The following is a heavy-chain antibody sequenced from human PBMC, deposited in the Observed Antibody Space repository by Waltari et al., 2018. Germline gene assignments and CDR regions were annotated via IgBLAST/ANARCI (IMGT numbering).Heavy chain of an antibody. CDR1: GFTCRYVG. Sequence: HLVESGGGVVQPGGSLTLSCAASGFTCRYVGMPWVRQAPGKGLEWVVFIRYDGSNQEYVDSVKGRFSISRDNSRNTVYLQMNSLRVEDTAVYYCAKDRGGGYGGLRPDAFDIWGEGTRVIVSS. CDR2: IRYDGSNQ. CDR3: AKDRGGGYGGLRPDAFDI. V-gene: IGHV3-30*02. D-gene: IGHD3-10*01. J-gene: IGHJ3*02.